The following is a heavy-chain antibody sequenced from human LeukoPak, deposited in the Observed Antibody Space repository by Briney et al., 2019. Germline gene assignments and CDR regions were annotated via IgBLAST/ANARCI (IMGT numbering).Heavy chain of an antibody. Sequence: SVTVSCKASGCTFSSYATSWVRQAPGQGLEWMGGIIPIFGTANYAQKFQGRVTITADESTSTAYMELSSLRSEDTAVYYCASQLWFDPWGQGTLVTVSS. D-gene: IGHD1-1*01. J-gene: IGHJ5*02. CDR2: IIPIFGTA. CDR3: ASQLWFDP. V-gene: IGHV1-69*01. CDR1: GCTFSSYA.